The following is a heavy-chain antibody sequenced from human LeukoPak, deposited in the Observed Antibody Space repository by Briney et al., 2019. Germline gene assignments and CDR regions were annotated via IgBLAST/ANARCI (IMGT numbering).Heavy chain of an antibody. D-gene: IGHD6-13*01. CDR3: ASDIIASDAFDI. CDR2: INPNSGGT. CDR1: GYHFTGYY. V-gene: IGHV1-2*02. Sequence: ASVTVSCKASGYHFTGYYMHCVRQAPGQGLEWMGWINPNSGGTNYAQKFQGRVTMTRDTSISTAYMELSRLRSDDTAVYYCASDIIASDAFDIWGQGTMVTVSS. J-gene: IGHJ3*02.